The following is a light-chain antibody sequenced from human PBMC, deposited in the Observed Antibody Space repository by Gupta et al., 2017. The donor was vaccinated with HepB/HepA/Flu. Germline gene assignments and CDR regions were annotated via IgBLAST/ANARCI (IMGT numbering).Light chain of an antibody. CDR1: SGHADYA. CDR2: VTSDGKH. V-gene: IGLV4-69*01. CDR3: QTWGTGIHVV. Sequence: LVLTQSPSAAASLGSSVKLVCTPSSGHADYAIAWHQPQPEKGPRYLMKVTSDGKHIKEDEIPDRFSGSRSGAVRYLTISSLQSEEEADYYCQTWGTGIHVVFGGGTKPTVL. J-gene: IGLJ2*01.